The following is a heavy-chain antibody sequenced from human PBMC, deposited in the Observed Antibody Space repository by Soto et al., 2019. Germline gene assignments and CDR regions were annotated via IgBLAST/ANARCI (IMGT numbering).Heavy chain of an antibody. D-gene: IGHD6-19*01. CDR3: TRLLINKWLDYYYIGMDV. J-gene: IGHJ6*01. V-gene: IGHV3-73*01. CDR2: IRSKANSYAT. CDR1: GFTFSGSA. Sequence: GGSLRLSCAASGFTFSGSAMHWVRQASGKGLEWVGRIRSKANSYATAYAASVKGRFTISRDDSKNTAYLQMNSLKTEDTAVYYCTRLLINKWLDYYYIGMDVWGEGTTVTVAS.